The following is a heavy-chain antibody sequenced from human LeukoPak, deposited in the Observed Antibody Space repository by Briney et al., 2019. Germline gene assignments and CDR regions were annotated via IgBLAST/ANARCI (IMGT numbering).Heavy chain of an antibody. Sequence: GALRLFCAASGFTFSTYSMHWVRQAPGKGLEWVSSSSSGSTYINYADPVKGRFTISRDEAKKSLSLQMNSLRAEDTAVYYCARDGIFDYWGQGTLVTVSS. J-gene: IGHJ4*02. V-gene: IGHV3-21*01. CDR2: SSSGSTYI. CDR1: GFTFSTYS. CDR3: ARDGIFDY.